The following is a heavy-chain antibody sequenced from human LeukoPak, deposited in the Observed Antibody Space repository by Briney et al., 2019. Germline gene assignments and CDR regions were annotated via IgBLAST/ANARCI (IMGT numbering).Heavy chain of an antibody. CDR1: GFTFSSNW. V-gene: IGHV3-74*01. D-gene: IGHD5-18*01. J-gene: IGHJ5*02. Sequence: GGSLRLSCEASGFTFSSNWMYWVRQAPGKGLVWVSRISTDGSSTTYADSVKGRFTISRDNAKNTLYLQMNSLRADETAVYYWARGGGAMVVSWGQGTLVTVSS. CDR2: ISTDGSST. CDR3: ARGGGAMVVS.